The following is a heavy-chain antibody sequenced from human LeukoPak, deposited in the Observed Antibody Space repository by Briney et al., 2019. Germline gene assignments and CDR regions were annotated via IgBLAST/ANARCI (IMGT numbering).Heavy chain of an antibody. CDR2: ISYDGSNK. J-gene: IGHJ3*02. CDR1: GFTFSSYA. CDR3: ARGDYGDYPDAFDI. Sequence: GGSLRLSCAASGFTFSSYAMHWVRQAPGKGLEWVAVISYDGSNKYYADPVKGRFTISRDNSKNTLYLQMNSLRAEDTAVYYCARGDYGDYPDAFDIWGQGTMVTVSS. D-gene: IGHD4-17*01. V-gene: IGHV3-30-3*01.